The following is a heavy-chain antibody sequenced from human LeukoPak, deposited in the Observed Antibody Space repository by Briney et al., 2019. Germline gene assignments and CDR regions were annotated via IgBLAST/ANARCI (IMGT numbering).Heavy chain of an antibody. V-gene: IGHV3-66*01. CDR1: GFTFSSYA. Sequence: PGGSLRLSCVASGFTFSSYAMSWVRQAPGKGLEWVSVIYSGGSTYYADSVKGRFTISRDNSKNTLYLQMNSLRAEDTAVYYCASSAYSSGWYYFDYWGQGTLVTVSS. D-gene: IGHD6-19*01. CDR2: IYSGGST. J-gene: IGHJ4*02. CDR3: ASSAYSSGWYYFDY.